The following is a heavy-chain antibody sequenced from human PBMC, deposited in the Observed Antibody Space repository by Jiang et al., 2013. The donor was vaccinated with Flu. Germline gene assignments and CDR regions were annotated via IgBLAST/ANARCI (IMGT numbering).Heavy chain of an antibody. CDR1: GGSISSTRYF. D-gene: IGHD3-3*01. CDR3: ARAPYYDVWSGYYGRPSSAGSRGSYYFDY. J-gene: IGHJ4*01. Sequence: PGLVKPSETLSLTCTVSGGSISSTRYFWGWVRQSPGKGLEWIGSLHYSGNTYYNPSLKSRVTISLDMSKNQFSLKVTSVTAADTAVYYCARAPYYDVWSGYYGRPSSAGSRGSYYFDYWGQGTQVTVSS. V-gene: IGHV4-39*07. CDR2: LHYSGNT.